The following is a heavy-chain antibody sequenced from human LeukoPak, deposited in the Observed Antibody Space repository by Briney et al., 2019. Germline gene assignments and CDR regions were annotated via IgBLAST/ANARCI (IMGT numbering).Heavy chain of an antibody. CDR3: ARGSSYGDFDY. D-gene: IGHD6-13*01. V-gene: IGHV3-53*01. CDR2: IYSGGST. Sequence: QAGGSLRLSCAASGFTVSSNYMSWVRQAPGKGLEWVSVIYSGGSTYYADSVKGRFTISRDNSENTLYLQMNSLRAEDTAVYYCARGSSYGDFDYWGQGTLVTVSS. CDR1: GFTVSSNY. J-gene: IGHJ4*02.